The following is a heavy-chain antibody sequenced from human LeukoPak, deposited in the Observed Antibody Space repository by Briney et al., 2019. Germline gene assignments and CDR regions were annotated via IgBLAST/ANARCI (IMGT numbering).Heavy chain of an antibody. CDR1: GGSISSYY. CDR3: ARERGSTYYYDSSGYYVGYFDY. CDR2: IYYSGST. D-gene: IGHD3-22*01. V-gene: IGHV4-59*12. Sequence: SETLSLTCTGSGGSISSYYWSWIRQPPGKGLEWIGYIYYSGSTNYNPSLKSRVTISVDTSKNQFSLKLSSVTAADTAVYYCARERGSTYYYDSSGYYVGYFDYWGQGTLVTVSS. J-gene: IGHJ4*02.